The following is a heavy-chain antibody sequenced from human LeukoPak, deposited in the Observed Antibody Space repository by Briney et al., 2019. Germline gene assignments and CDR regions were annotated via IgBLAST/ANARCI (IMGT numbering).Heavy chain of an antibody. CDR2: IYPGDSDT. CDR1: GYSFTSYW. J-gene: IGHJ4*02. V-gene: IGHV5-51*01. D-gene: IGHD1-26*01. Sequence: GESLKISWKGSGYSFTSYWIGWVRQMPGKGLEWMGIIYPGDSDTRYSPSFQGPVTISADQSLSTAYLQCSSLKASDTATYYCARRRIVGARQAPFDYWGQGTLVTVSS. CDR3: ARRRIVGARQAPFDY.